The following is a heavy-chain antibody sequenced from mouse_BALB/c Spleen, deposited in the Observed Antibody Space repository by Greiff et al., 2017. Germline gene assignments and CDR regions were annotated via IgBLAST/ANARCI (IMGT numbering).Heavy chain of an antibody. D-gene: IGHD1-2*01. J-gene: IGHJ2*01. CDR3: ARHGTTARYYFDY. CDR1: GFAFSSYD. V-gene: IGHV5-12-1*01. CDR2: ISSGGGST. Sequence: EVKLVESGGGLVKPGGSLKLSCAASGFAFSSYDMSWVRQTPEKRLEWVAYISSGGGSTYYPDTVKGRFTISRDNAKNTLYLQMSSLKSEDTAMYYCARHGTTARYYFDYWGQGTTLTVSS.